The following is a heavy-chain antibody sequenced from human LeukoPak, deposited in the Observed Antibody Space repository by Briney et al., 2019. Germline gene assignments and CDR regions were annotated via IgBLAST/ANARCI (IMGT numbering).Heavy chain of an antibody. Sequence: GGSLRLSCAASGFTFSSYEMNWVRQAPGKGLEWVSYISSSGSTIYYADSVKGRFTTSRDNAKDSLYLQMNSLRAEDTAVYYCAREGIAVAGSNLFDCWGQGTLVTVSS. D-gene: IGHD6-19*01. CDR3: AREGIAVAGSNLFDC. V-gene: IGHV3-48*03. J-gene: IGHJ4*02. CDR1: GFTFSSYE. CDR2: ISSSGSTI.